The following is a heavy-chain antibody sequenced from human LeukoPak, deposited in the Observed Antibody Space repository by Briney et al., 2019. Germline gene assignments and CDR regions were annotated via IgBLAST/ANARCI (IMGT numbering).Heavy chain of an antibody. CDR3: ARLSAMLRGPEPIYYFDY. D-gene: IGHD3-10*01. V-gene: IGHV3-48*04. Sequence: PGGSLRLSCVASGFTFSTYSMNWVRQAPGKGLEWVSYISGTSNTIYYADSVKGRFTISRDNSKNSLYLQMNSLRAEDTAMYYCARLSAMLRGPEPIYYFDYWGQGTLVTVSS. J-gene: IGHJ4*01. CDR1: GFTFSTYS. CDR2: ISGTSNTI.